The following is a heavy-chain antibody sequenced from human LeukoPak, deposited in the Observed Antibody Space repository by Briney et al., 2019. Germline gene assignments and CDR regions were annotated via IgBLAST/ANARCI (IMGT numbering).Heavy chain of an antibody. D-gene: IGHD6-13*01. V-gene: IGHV5-51*01. CDR1: GYTFTNYW. Sequence: GESLKISCMVSGYTFTNYWIGWVRQMPGKGLEWMGIIYPGDSDTRYSPSFQGQVTISADKSITTAYLQWSSLKASDTAVYYCARRVGSSWQFDFWGQEPWSPSPQ. CDR2: IYPGDSDT. J-gene: IGHJ4*01. CDR3: ARRVGSSWQFDF.